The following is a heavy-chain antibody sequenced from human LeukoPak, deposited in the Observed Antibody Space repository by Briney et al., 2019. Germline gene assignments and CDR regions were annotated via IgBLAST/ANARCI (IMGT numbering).Heavy chain of an antibody. CDR3: ASTSDDSSSWYNLDY. J-gene: IGHJ4*02. CDR1: GYTFTSYG. CDR2: IRVYNGDT. V-gene: IGHV1-18*01. D-gene: IGHD6-13*01. Sequence: ASVKVSCKASGYTFTSYGISWVRQAPGQGLEWMGWIRVYNGDTNYAQKLQGRVTMTTDTSTSTAYMELRSLRSDDTAVYYCASTSDDSSSWYNLDYWGQGTLVTVSS.